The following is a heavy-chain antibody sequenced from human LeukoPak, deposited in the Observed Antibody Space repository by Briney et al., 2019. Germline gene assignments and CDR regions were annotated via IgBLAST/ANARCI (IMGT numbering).Heavy chain of an antibody. D-gene: IGHD3-3*01. Sequence: ASVKVSCKASGYTFTSYGIGWVRQAPGQGLEWMGWINPNSGGTNYAQKFQGRVTMTRDTSISTAYMELSRLRSDDTAVYYCARDTSWSGYYRGLSWFDPWGQGTLVTVSS. CDR3: ARDTSWSGYYRGLSWFDP. J-gene: IGHJ5*02. CDR1: GYTFTSYG. CDR2: INPNSGGT. V-gene: IGHV1-2*02.